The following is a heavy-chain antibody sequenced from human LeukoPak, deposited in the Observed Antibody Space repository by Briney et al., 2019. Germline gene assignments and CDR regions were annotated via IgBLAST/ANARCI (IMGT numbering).Heavy chain of an antibody. CDR2: ISWNSGSI. J-gene: IGHJ3*02. V-gene: IGHV3-9*01. Sequence: SLRLSCAASGFTFDDYAMHWVRQAPGKGLEWVSGISWNSGSIGYADSVKGRFTISRDIAKNSLYLQMNSLRAEDTALYYCAKDSYYDSSVNAFDIWGQGTMVTVSS. CDR1: GFTFDDYA. D-gene: IGHD3-22*01. CDR3: AKDSYYDSSVNAFDI.